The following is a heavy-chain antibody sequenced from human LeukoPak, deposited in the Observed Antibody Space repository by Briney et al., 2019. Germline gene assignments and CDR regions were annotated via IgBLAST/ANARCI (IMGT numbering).Heavy chain of an antibody. CDR1: GFTFSSYW. CDR3: ARRIQGMAPYYIDY. Sequence: GRSLRLSCTASGFTFSSYWMHWVRRAPGKGLVWVSRINSDGGSTSYADSVKGRFTISRDNAKNTLYLQMNSLRAEDTAVYYCARRIQGMAPYYIDYWGQGTLVTVSS. CDR2: INSDGGST. D-gene: IGHD5-24*01. V-gene: IGHV3-74*01. J-gene: IGHJ4*02.